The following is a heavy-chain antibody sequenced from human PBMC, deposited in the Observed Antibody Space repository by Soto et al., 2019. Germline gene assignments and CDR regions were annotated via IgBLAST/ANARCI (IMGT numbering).Heavy chain of an antibody. CDR3: AGAGYSSGWYTLDY. J-gene: IGHJ4*02. Sequence: QVQLVESGGGVVQPGRSLRLSCAASGFTFSSYGMHWVRQAPGKGLEWVAVIWYVGSNKYYADSVKGRFTISSDNSKNTLYLQMNSLRAEDTAVYYCAGAGYSSGWYTLDYWGQGTLVTVSS. D-gene: IGHD6-19*01. V-gene: IGHV3-33*01. CDR1: GFTFSSYG. CDR2: IWYVGSNK.